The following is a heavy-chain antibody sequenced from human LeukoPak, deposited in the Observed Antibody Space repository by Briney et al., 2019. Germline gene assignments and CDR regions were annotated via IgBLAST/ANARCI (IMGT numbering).Heavy chain of an antibody. CDR1: GFTFSSYS. J-gene: IGHJ6*03. V-gene: IGHV3-48*01. D-gene: IGHD3-9*01. CDR2: ISSSSSTI. CDR3: ARDRAANYDILTGYYYYMDV. Sequence: GGSLRLSCAASGFTFSSYSMNWVRQAPGKGLEWVSYISSSSSTIYYADSVKGRFTISRDNAKNSLYLQMNSLRAEDTAVYYCARDRAANYDILTGYYYYMDVWGKGTTVTVSS.